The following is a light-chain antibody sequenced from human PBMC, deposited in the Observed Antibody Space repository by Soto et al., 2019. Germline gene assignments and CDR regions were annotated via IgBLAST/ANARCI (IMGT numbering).Light chain of an antibody. J-gene: IGKJ4*01. CDR1: QGISSW. V-gene: IGKV1-12*01. CDR3: QQSYSTPLT. CDR2: ASS. Sequence: DIQMTQSPSSVSASVGDRVTITCRASQGISSWLALYQQKPGKAPKLLIYASSTLQSGVPSRFSGSGSGTDFTLTISSLRPEDFAVYYCQQSYSTPLTFGGGTKVDI.